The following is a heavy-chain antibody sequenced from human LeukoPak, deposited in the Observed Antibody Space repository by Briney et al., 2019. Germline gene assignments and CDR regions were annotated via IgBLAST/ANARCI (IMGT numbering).Heavy chain of an antibody. CDR2: INPNGGGT. CDR1: GYTFTGYY. V-gene: IGHV1-2*02. J-gene: IGHJ6*02. CDR3: ASIPYPPYYYGMDV. Sequence: GASVKVSCKASGYTFTGYYMHWVRQAPGQGLEWMGWINPNGGGTNYAQKFQGRVTMTRDTSISTAYMELSRLRSDDTAVYYCASIPYPPYYYGMDVWGQGTTVTVSS.